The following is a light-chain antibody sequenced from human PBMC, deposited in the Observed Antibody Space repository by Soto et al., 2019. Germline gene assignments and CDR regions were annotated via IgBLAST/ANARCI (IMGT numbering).Light chain of an antibody. CDR1: QRVSRN. CDR2: GAS. J-gene: IGKJ2*01. CDR3: QQYNNWPPYT. V-gene: IGKV3-15*01. Sequence: EIVMTQSPAPLSVSPGERATLSGRASQRVSRNLAWYQQKSGQAARLLIFGASTRATGIPARFSGSGSETEFTLTISSLQSEDFAVYYCQQYNNWPPYTFGQGTKLEIK.